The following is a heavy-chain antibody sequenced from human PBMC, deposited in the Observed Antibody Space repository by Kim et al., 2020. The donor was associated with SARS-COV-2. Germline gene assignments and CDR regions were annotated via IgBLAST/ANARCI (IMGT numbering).Heavy chain of an antibody. D-gene: IGHD6-6*01. J-gene: IGHJ6*02. V-gene: IGHV4-30-2*01. CDR3: ARAEVAARFGMDV. Sequence: NPSLRSRVIISGDRSKNQFSLKLSSVTAADTAVYFWARAEVAARFGMDVWGQGTTATVSS.